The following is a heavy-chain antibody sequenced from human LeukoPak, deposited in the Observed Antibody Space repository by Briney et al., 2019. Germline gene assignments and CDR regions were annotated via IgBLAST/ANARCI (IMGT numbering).Heavy chain of an antibody. Sequence: ASVKVSCKASGGTFSSYAISWVRQAPGQGLEWMGGIIPIFGTANYAQKFQGRVTITADESTSTAYMELSSLRSEDTAVYYCAKTRPLDSSSWSHGDYWGQGTLVTVSS. D-gene: IGHD6-13*01. CDR3: AKTRPLDSSSWSHGDY. CDR1: GGTFSSYA. V-gene: IGHV1-69*13. CDR2: IIPIFGTA. J-gene: IGHJ4*02.